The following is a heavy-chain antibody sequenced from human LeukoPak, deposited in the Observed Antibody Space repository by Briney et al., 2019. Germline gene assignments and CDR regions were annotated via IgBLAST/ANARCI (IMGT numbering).Heavy chain of an antibody. D-gene: IGHD3-10*01. J-gene: IGHJ6*02. CDR2: FDPEDGET. V-gene: IGHV1-24*01. Sequence: GASVKVSCKVSGNTLSELSIHWLRQTPGEGLAGMGGFDPEDGETIYAEKFQARVTMTEDTSTDTAYMQLTNLRSEDTAVYFCATEAELAWAPYYYGLDVWGQGTTVTVSS. CDR3: ATEAELAWAPYYYGLDV. CDR1: GNTLSELS.